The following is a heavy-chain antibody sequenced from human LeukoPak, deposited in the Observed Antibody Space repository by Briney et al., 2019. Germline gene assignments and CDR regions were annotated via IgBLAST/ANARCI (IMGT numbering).Heavy chain of an antibody. CDR2: INHGGST. V-gene: IGHV4-34*01. D-gene: IGHD2-15*01. CDR3: TRLWSTDCNGGSCPHQPNY. J-gene: IGHJ4*02. Sequence: SETLSLTCAVYGGSFSGYYWSWIRQPPGKGLEWIGEINHGGSTNYNPSLKSRVTISVDTSKNQFSLNLRSVTAADTALYYCTRLWSTDCNGGSCPHQPNYWGQGTLVTVSS. CDR1: GGSFSGYY.